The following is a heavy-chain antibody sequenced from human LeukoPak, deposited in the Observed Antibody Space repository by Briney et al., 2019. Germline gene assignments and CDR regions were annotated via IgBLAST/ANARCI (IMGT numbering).Heavy chain of an antibody. J-gene: IGHJ4*02. D-gene: IGHD1-14*01. CDR1: GGTFSSYA. V-gene: IGHV1-69*05. CDR3: ARGAGFAEPLPEY. CDR2: IIPIFGTA. Sequence: SVKVSCKASGGTFSSYAISWVRQAPGQGLEWMGGIIPIFGTANYAQKFQGRVTITRDTSASTAYMELSSLRSEDTAVYYCARGAGFAEPLPEYWGQGTLLTVSS.